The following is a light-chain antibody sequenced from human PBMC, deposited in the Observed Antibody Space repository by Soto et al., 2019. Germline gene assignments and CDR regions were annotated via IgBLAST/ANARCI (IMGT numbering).Light chain of an antibody. Sequence: EIVLTQSPGTLSLSPGERATLSCRASQSVSSSHLAWYQQKPGQAPRLLIYGASSRATGIPDRFSGSGFGTDFTLTISRLEPEDFEVYYCQQYGSSPKTLGQGTKVDIK. CDR3: QQYGSSPKT. CDR2: GAS. CDR1: QSVSSSH. J-gene: IGKJ1*01. V-gene: IGKV3-20*01.